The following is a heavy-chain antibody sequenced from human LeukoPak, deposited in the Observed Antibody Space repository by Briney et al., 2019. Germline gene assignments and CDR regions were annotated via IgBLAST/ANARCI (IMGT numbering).Heavy chain of an antibody. D-gene: IGHD2-2*01. CDR3: ARISPPTTSSSYFDY. CDR1: GGSISSSSYY. J-gene: IGHJ4*02. CDR2: IYYSGST. Sequence: SETLSLTCTVSGGSISSSSYYWGWIRQPPGKGLEWIGSIYYSGSTYYNPSLKSRVTISVDTSKNQFSLKLSSVTAADTAVYYCARISPPTTSSSYFDYWGQGTLVTVSS. V-gene: IGHV4-39*01.